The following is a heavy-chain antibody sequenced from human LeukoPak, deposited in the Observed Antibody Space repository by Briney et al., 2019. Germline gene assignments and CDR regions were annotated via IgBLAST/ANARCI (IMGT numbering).Heavy chain of an antibody. CDR2: VYASGKT. CDR1: GGSMSSNIYS. CDR3: ARVATKGLRGYSFYEFYYYMDV. D-gene: IGHD3-10*01. V-gene: IGHV4-61*09. J-gene: IGHJ6*03. Sequence: SQTLSLTCAVSGGSMSSNIYSWSWLRQPAGTGLEWIGHVYASGKTRYNPSLKSRVNLFVDTSKNQFSLKLTSVTAADTAVYYCARVATKGLRGYSFYEFYYYMDVWGKGTTVTVSS.